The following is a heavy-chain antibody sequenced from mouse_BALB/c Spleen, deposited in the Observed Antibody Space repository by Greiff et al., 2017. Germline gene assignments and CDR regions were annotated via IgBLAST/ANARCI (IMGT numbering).Heavy chain of an antibody. CDR2: INSNGGST. D-gene: IGHD1-2*01. J-gene: IGHJ2*01. CDR1: GFTFSSYY. CDR3: ARKHYGYVGFDN. V-gene: IGHV5-6-2*01. Sequence: EVKLVESGGGLVKLGGSLKLSCAASGFTFSSYYMSWVRQTPEKRLELVAAINSNGGSTYYPDTVKGRFTISRDNAKNTLYLQMSSLKSEDTALYYWARKHYGYVGFDNWGQGTTPTASS.